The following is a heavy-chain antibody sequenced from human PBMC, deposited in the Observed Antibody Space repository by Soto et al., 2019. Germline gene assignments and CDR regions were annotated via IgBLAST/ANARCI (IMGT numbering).Heavy chain of an antibody. CDR2: INHSGST. D-gene: IGHD3-10*01. J-gene: IGHJ4*02. CDR3: ARGPLRITMVRGVKKKPTFDY. Sequence: SETLSLTCAVYGGSFSGYYWSWIRQPPGKGLEWIGEINHSGSTNYNPSLKSRVTISVDTSKNQFSLKLSSVTAADTAVYYCARGPLRITMVRGVKKKPTFDYWGQGTLVTVSS. V-gene: IGHV4-34*01. CDR1: GGSFSGYY.